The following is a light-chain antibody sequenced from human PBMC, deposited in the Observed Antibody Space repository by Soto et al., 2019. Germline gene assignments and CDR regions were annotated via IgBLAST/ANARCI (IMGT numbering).Light chain of an antibody. Sequence: DIQMTQSPSTLSASVGARVTITCRASQSISSWLAWYQQKPGKAPKLLIYKASSLESGVPSRFSGSGSGTEFTLTISSLQPDDFATYYCQQYISYSTFGQGTKVDIK. J-gene: IGKJ1*01. CDR3: QQYISYST. V-gene: IGKV1-5*03. CDR2: KAS. CDR1: QSISSW.